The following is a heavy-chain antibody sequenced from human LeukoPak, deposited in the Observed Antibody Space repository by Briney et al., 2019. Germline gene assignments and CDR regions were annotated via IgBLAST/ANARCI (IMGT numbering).Heavy chain of an antibody. CDR3: ARVQLELYYYYYMDV. CDR2: IIPIFGTA. V-gene: IGHV1-69*05. D-gene: IGHD1-1*01. Sequence: ASVKVSCKASGGTFSSYAISWVRQAPGQGLEWMGGIIPIFGTANYAQKFQGRVMITTDESTSTAYMELSSLRSEDTAVYYCARVQLELYYYYYMDVWGKGTTVTVSS. CDR1: GGTFSSYA. J-gene: IGHJ6*03.